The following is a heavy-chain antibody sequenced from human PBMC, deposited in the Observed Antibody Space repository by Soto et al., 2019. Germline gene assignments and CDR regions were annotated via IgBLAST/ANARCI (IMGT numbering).Heavy chain of an antibody. Sequence: GGSLRLSCAASGFTFSSYAMSWVRQAPGKGLEWVSAISGSGGSTYYADSVKGRFTISRDNSKNTLYLQMNSLRAEDTAVYYCAKDQGWGSSEWSYYYYYYMDVWGKGTTVTVSS. CDR1: GFTFSSYA. CDR2: ISGSGGST. D-gene: IGHD3-3*01. V-gene: IGHV3-23*01. CDR3: AKDQGWGSSEWSYYYYYYMDV. J-gene: IGHJ6*03.